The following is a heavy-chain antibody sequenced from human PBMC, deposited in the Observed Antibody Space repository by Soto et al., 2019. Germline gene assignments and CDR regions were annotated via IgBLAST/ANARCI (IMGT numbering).Heavy chain of an antibody. CDR2: IYYSGST. CDR3: ARRSSITQIHDY. CDR1: GGSISSSSYY. J-gene: IGHJ4*02. V-gene: IGHV4-39*01. D-gene: IGHD2-2*01. Sequence: SETLSLTCTVSGGSISSSSYYWGWIRQPPGKGLEWIGSIYYSGSTYYNPSLKSRVTISVGTSKNQFSLKLSSVTAADTAVYYCARRSSITQIHDYWGQGTLVTVSS.